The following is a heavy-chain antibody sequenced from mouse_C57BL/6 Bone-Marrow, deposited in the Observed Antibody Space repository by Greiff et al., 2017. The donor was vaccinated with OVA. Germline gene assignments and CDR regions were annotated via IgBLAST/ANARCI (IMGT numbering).Heavy chain of an antibody. V-gene: IGHV1-19*01. J-gene: IGHJ3*01. CDR3: ARILREFAY. CDR1: GYTFTDYY. Sequence: EVQLQQSGPVLVKPGASVKMSCKASGYTFTDYYMNWVKQSHGKSLEWIGVINPYNGGTSYNQKFKGKATLTVDKSSSTAYMELNSLTSEDSAVYYCARILREFAYWGQGTLVTVSA. D-gene: IGHD1-1*01. CDR2: INPYNGGT.